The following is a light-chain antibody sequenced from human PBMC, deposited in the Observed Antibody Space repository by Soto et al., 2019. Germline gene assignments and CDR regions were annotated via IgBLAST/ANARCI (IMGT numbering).Light chain of an antibody. Sequence: VVTNSRLTLHVTPGEVASLSNRSSQSLLHNNGYNYLDWYLQKPGQSPQLLIYLGSNRSSGVPDRFSGSGSGTDFTLKISRVEAEDVGVYYCMQGTHWLITFGQGTRLEIK. V-gene: IGKV2-28*01. CDR2: LGS. J-gene: IGKJ5*01. CDR1: QSLLHNNGYNY. CDR3: MQGTHWLIT.